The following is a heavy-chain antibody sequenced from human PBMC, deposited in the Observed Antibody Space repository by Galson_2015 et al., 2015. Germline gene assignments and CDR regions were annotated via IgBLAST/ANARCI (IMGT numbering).Heavy chain of an antibody. J-gene: IGHJ5*02. Sequence: TLSLTCAVSSGAFNSGVFYWSWIRQPPGKGLEWIGYIYYNGSTSYNPSLKSRLIMSLDTSENQVSLRLTSVTAADTAVYYCARTRLTIFGAFIPGDNWCDPWGQGTLVTVSS. CDR1: SGAFNSGVFY. CDR2: IYYNGST. V-gene: IGHV4-31*11. D-gene: IGHD3-3*01. CDR3: ARTRLTIFGAFIPGDNWCDP.